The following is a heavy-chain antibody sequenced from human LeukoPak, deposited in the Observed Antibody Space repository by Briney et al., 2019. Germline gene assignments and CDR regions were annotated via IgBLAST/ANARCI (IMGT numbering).Heavy chain of an antibody. V-gene: IGHV3-9*01. CDR1: GFIFNNYA. CDR3: AKDNRRHYTSGPNPDSLH. CDR2: ISWNSGSI. D-gene: IGHD6-19*01. Sequence: GGSLRLSCAGSGFIFNNYAIHWVRQPPGKGLEWVSGISWNSGSIDYADSVKGRFTISRDNAKSSLYLQMNSLRVEDTAFYYCAKDNRRHYTSGPNPDSLHWGQGALVTVSS. J-gene: IGHJ4*02.